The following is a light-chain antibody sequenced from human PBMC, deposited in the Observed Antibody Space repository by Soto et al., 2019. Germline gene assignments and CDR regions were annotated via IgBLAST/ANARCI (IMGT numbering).Light chain of an antibody. CDR3: AAWDDNLSGFYV. J-gene: IGLJ1*01. CDR2: GVN. CDR1: GRDIGAYDY. V-gene: IGLV2-14*01. Sequence: QSVLTQPASVSGSPGQSITLSCTGSGRDIGAYDYVSWYQQHPGKAPKLLIYGVNNRPSGVSYRFSASKSAFTASLTISGLQAEDEAHYYCAAWDDNLSGFYVXGTGTKVTV.